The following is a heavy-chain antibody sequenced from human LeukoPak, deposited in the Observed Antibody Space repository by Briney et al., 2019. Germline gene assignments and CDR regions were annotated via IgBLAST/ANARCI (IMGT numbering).Heavy chain of an antibody. CDR1: GFTFSSYG. V-gene: IGHV3-30*18. D-gene: IGHD6-13*01. CDR3: AKDKEQQLVFYYFDY. Sequence: PGGSLRLSCAASGFTFSSYGMHWVRQAPGKGLEWVAVISYDGSNKYYADSVKGRFTISRDNSKNTLYLQMNSLRAEDTAVYYCAKDKEQQLVFYYFDYWGQGTLVTVSS. CDR2: ISYDGSNK. J-gene: IGHJ4*02.